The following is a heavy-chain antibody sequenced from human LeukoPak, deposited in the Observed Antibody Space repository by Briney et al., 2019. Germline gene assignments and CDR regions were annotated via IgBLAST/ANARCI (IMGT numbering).Heavy chain of an antibody. D-gene: IGHD4-17*01. J-gene: IGHJ4*02. Sequence: GGSLRLSCAVSGFTFSTYEFHWGRQAPGKGLEWVASIRYDGSNQYYADSVKGRFTISRDNSKSTLYLQMNSLRTDDTSVYYCAKEILDYGDYPLDYWGQGTLVTVSS. V-gene: IGHV3-30*02. CDR2: IRYDGSNQ. CDR1: GFTFSTYE. CDR3: AKEILDYGDYPLDY.